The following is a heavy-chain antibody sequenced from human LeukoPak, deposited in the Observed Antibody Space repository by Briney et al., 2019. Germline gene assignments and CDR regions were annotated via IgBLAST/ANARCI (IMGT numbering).Heavy chain of an antibody. CDR2: IYTSGST. Sequence: PSETLSLTCTVSGGSISSYYWSWVRQPAGKGLEWIGRIYTSGSTNYNPSLKSRVTISVDTSKNQFSLKLSSVTAADTAVYYCARSPTYYDFWSGYPKGYFDYWGQGTLVTVSS. D-gene: IGHD3-3*01. CDR3: ARSPTYYDFWSGYPKGYFDY. V-gene: IGHV4-4*07. CDR1: GGSISSYY. J-gene: IGHJ4*02.